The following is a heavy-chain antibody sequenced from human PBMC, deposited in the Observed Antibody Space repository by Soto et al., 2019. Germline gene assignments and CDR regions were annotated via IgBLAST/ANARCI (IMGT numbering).Heavy chain of an antibody. J-gene: IGHJ4*02. Sequence: SETLSLTXTVSGSSINSSGYYWGWIRQPPGKGLEWIGSMFYGVSTYYNPSLKSRVTVSVDTSKNQFSLNLRSVTAADTAVYYCARLPSRHLVDYWGQGTQVTVSS. CDR1: GSSINSSGYY. D-gene: IGHD3-3*02. V-gene: IGHV4-39*01. CDR3: ARLPSRHLVDY. CDR2: MFYGVST.